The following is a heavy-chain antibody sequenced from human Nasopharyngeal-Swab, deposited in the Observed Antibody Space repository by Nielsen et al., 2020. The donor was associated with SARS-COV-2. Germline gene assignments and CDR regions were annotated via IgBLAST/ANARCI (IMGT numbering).Heavy chain of an antibody. V-gene: IGHV1-3*01. CDR2: INAGNGNT. J-gene: IGHJ4*02. D-gene: IGHD1-26*01. CDR3: ARGGSGSCLPIY. Sequence: WVRQAPGQRLEWMGWINAGNGNTKYSQKFQGRVTITRDTSASTAYMELSSLRSEDTAVYYCARGGSGSCLPIYWGQGTLVTVSS.